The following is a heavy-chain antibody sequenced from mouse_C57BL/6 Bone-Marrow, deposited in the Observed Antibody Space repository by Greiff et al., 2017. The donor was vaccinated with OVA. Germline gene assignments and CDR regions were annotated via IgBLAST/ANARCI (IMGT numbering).Heavy chain of an antibody. D-gene: IGHD1-1*01. Sequence: EVQLMESGPELVKPGASVKISCKASGYSFTDYNMNWVKQSNGKSLEWIGVINPNYGTTSYNQKFKGKATLTVDQSSSTAYMQLNSLTSEDSAVYYCARPLFITTVVAPFDYWGQGTTLTVSS. CDR2: INPNYGTT. J-gene: IGHJ2*01. CDR3: ARPLFITTVVAPFDY. V-gene: IGHV1-39*01. CDR1: GYSFTDYN.